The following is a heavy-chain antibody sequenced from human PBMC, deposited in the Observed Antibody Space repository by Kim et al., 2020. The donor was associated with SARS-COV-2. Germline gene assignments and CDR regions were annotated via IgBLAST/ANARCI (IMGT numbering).Heavy chain of an antibody. CDR2: IRSKSNGETA. V-gene: IGHV3-15*01. CDR3: ATLGHSGRYESDDY. D-gene: IGHD1-26*01. Sequence: GGSLRLSCAASGFTFSHAWMSWVRQAPGKGLEWVGLIRSKSNGETADYATPVKDRFTISRDDSKNTLYLQMNSLKTEDTAVYHCATLGHSGRYESDDYWGQGTLVTVSS. J-gene: IGHJ4*02. CDR1: GFTFSHAW.